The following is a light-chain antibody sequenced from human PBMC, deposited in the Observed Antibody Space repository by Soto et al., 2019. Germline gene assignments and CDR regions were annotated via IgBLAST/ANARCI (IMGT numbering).Light chain of an antibody. Sequence: QSALAQPASVSGSPGQSITISCTGTSRDVGGYNFVSWYQQHSDKAPKLMIFEVNNRPSGVSHRFSGSKSGNTASLTISGLQAVDEADYYCSSYTDNSTLLSVFGTGTKVTVL. CDR1: SRDVGGYNF. CDR3: SSYTDNSTLLSV. J-gene: IGLJ1*01. V-gene: IGLV2-14*01. CDR2: EVN.